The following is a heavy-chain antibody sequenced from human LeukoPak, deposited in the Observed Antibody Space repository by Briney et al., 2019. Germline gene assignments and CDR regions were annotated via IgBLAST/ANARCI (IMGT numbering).Heavy chain of an antibody. V-gene: IGHV3-43*02. D-gene: IGHD3-10*01. Sequence: QPGGSLRLSCAASGFTFDDYAMHWVRQAPGKGLAWVSLISGDGGNTYYADSVKGRFTISRDNSKNSLYLQMNSLRTEDTALYYCAKGKRGSGNFYTSFAYWGQGTLVTVSS. CDR1: GFTFDDYA. CDR3: AKGKRGSGNFYTSFAY. CDR2: ISGDGGNT. J-gene: IGHJ4*02.